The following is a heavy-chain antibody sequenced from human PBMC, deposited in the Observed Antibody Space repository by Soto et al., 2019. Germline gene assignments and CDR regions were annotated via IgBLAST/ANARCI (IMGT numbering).Heavy chain of an antibody. CDR2: IWFDGGDK. Sequence: QVQLVESGGGVVQPGRSLRLSCAASGFSFRSYGMHWVRQAPGKGPEWVAVIWFDGGDKYYADSVKGRFTISRDNSKNTLALQINSLRAVDTAVYHCARFYDNIAFPAFWGQGTLVTVSS. D-gene: IGHD2-21*01. J-gene: IGHJ4*02. CDR3: ARFYDNIAFPAF. V-gene: IGHV3-33*01. CDR1: GFSFRSYG.